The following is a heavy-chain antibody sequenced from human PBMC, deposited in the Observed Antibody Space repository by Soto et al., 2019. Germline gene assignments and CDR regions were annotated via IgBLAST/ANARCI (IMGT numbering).Heavy chain of an antibody. CDR1: VGTFSSYA. Sequence: QVQLVQSGAEVKKPGSSVKVSCKASVGTFSSYAISWVRQAPGQGHEWMGGIIPIFGTANYAQKFQGRVTITADESTSTAYMELSSLRSEDTAVYYCAKLIAAAGTDAMGARKSGFDYWGQGTLVTVSS. J-gene: IGHJ4*02. CDR2: IIPIFGTA. D-gene: IGHD6-13*01. V-gene: IGHV1-69*01. CDR3: AKLIAAAGTDAMGARKSGFDY.